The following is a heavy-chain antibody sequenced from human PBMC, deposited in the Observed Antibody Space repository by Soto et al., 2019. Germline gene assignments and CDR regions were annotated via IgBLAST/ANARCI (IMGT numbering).Heavy chain of an antibody. CDR2: IIPIFGTA. CDR3: ARDPGWELLLGYYYYGMDV. J-gene: IGHJ6*02. V-gene: IGHV1-69*12. CDR1: GGTFSSYA. D-gene: IGHD1-26*01. Sequence: QVQLVQSGAEVKKPGSSVKVSCKASGGTFSSYAISWVRQAPGQGLEWMGGIIPIFGTANYAQKFQGRVTITADESTSTDYMELSSLRSEDTAVYYCARDPGWELLLGYYYYGMDVWGQGTTVTVSS.